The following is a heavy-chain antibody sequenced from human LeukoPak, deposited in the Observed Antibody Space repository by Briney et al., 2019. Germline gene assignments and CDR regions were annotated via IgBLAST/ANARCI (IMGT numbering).Heavy chain of an antibody. CDR1: GFTFSSYS. Sequence: PGGSLRLSCAASGFTFSSYSMNWVRQAPGKGLEWVSSISSSSSYIYYADSVKGRFTISRDNAKNSLYLQMISLRAEDTAVYSCARGAGRNDYGDYPRLTYGMDVWGQGTTVTVSS. D-gene: IGHD4-17*01. V-gene: IGHV3-21*01. CDR3: ARGAGRNDYGDYPRLTYGMDV. CDR2: ISSSSSYI. J-gene: IGHJ6*02.